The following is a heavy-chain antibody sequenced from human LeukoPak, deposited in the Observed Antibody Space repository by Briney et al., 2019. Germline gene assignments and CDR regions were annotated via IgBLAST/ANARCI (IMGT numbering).Heavy chain of an antibody. D-gene: IGHD2-8*02. CDR1: GFTFSTFA. V-gene: IGHV3-23*01. CDR3: ATYRQVLLPFES. Sequence: GGSLRLSCAASGFTFSTFAMIWVRQPPGKGLEWVSSIFPSGGEIHYADSVRGRFTISRDNSKSTLSLQMNSLGAEDTAIYYCATYRQVLLPFESWGQGTLVTVSS. CDR2: IFPSGGEI. J-gene: IGHJ4*02.